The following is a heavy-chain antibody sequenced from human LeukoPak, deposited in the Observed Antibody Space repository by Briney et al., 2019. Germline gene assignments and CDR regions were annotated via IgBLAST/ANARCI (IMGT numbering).Heavy chain of an antibody. CDR1: GGSISSYY. V-gene: IGHV4-59*01. D-gene: IGHD6-13*01. J-gene: IGHJ4*02. CDR2: IYGSGST. CDR3: ARGTAYSSFDY. Sequence: PSETLSLTCTVSGGSISSYYWSWIRQPPGKGLEWIGHIYGSGSTNYNPSLKSRVTLSVDTSKNQFSLKLSSVTAADTAVYYCARGTAYSSFDYWGQGTLVTVSS.